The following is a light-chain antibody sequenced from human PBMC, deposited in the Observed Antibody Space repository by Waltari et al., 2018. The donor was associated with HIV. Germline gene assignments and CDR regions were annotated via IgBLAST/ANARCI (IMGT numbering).Light chain of an antibody. CDR3: AAWDVSLRGAYV. CDR1: ISNLGTTF. Sequence: QSVLTQPPSASETPGQRVTISCSGSISNLGTTFVYWYQQLPGTAPKVLIYRNSQRPSGVPDRFSASKSGTSASLAISGLRSEDEADYYCAAWDVSLRGAYVFGTGTKVAVL. CDR2: RNS. J-gene: IGLJ1*01. V-gene: IGLV1-47*01.